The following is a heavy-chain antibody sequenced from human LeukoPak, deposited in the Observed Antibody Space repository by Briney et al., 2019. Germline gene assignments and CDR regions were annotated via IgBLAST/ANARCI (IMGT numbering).Heavy chain of an antibody. J-gene: IGHJ4*02. CDR2: IKQDGSEN. CDR1: GFTFSSYW. CDR3: ARDQRYCSSSSCPWEPFDY. D-gene: IGHD2-2*01. V-gene: IGHV3-7*05. Sequence: GGSLTLTCAASGFTFSSYWMSWVRQAPGKGLEWVANIKQDGSENYYVDSVKGRFTISRDNAKDSLYLQMNSLRAEDTAVYYCARDQRYCSSSSCPWEPFDYWGQGTLVTVSS.